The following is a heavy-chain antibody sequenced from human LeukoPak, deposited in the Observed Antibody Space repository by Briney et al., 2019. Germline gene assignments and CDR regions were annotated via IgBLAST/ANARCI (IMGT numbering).Heavy chain of an antibody. CDR3: ARVWASGYDTRHFDY. CDR2: ISYDGSNK. D-gene: IGHD5-12*01. Sequence: GGSLRLSCAGSGFIFSSYAMHWVRQAPGKGLEWVAVISYDGSNKYYADSVKGRFTISRDNSKNTLYLQVNSLRAEDTAVYYCARVWASGYDTRHFDYWGQGTLVTVSS. CDR1: GFIFSSYA. V-gene: IGHV3-30-3*01. J-gene: IGHJ4*02.